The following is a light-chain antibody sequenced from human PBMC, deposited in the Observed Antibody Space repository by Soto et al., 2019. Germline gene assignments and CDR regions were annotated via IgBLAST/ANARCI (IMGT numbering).Light chain of an antibody. V-gene: IGLV2-11*01. CDR2: DVN. CDR3: ISYTSDDVRYV. CDR1: SNDVGGYNY. Sequence: QSVLTQPRSVSGSPGQSVTISCTGTSNDVGGYNYVSWFQQHPGKAPEVMIYDVNKRPSGVPDRFSGSKSGNTASLTISGLQSEDEADYYCISYTSDDVRYVFGTGTKVTVL. J-gene: IGLJ1*01.